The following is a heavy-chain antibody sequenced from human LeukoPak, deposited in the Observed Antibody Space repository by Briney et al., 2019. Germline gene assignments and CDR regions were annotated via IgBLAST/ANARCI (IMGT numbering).Heavy chain of an antibody. CDR1: GFTFSGYW. D-gene: IGHD1-26*01. Sequence: TGGSLRLSCAASGFTFSGYWMSWVRQAPGKGLEWVANIKQDGSEKYYVDSVKGRFTISRDNAKNSLYLQMSSLRAEGTAVYYCARESWEYYFDYWGQGTLVTVSS. J-gene: IGHJ4*02. CDR3: ARESWEYYFDY. V-gene: IGHV3-7*03. CDR2: IKQDGSEK.